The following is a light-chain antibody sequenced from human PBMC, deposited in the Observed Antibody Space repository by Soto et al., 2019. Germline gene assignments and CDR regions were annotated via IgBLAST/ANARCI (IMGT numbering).Light chain of an antibody. CDR2: AAS. Sequence: AIQMTPSPSSLSASVGDSVTITCRASQDISDDLGWYQQKPGKAPKLLIYAASSLERGVPSRFSGSGSGTDFTLTISNLQPEDFATYYCQQDYRYPLTFGGGTKVEIK. CDR3: QQDYRYPLT. V-gene: IGKV1-6*01. J-gene: IGKJ4*01. CDR1: QDISDD.